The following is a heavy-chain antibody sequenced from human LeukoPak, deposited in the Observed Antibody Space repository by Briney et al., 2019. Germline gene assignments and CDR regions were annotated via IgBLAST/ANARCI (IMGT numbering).Heavy chain of an antibody. Sequence: PGGSLRLSCAASGFTFSSYGMHWVRQAPGKGLEWVAVIWYDGSNKYYADSVKGRFTISRDNSKNTLYLQMNSLRAEDTAVYYCAKDSSSSNKYFGMDVWGQGTTVTVSS. J-gene: IGHJ6*02. CDR3: AKDSSSSNKYFGMDV. V-gene: IGHV3-33*06. CDR2: IWYDGSNK. CDR1: GFTFSSYG. D-gene: IGHD2-15*01.